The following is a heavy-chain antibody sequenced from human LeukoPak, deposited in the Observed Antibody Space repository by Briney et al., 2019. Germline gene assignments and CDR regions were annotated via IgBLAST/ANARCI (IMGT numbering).Heavy chain of an antibody. CDR3: ARYWSGSYQSAFDI. V-gene: IGHV3-21*01. J-gene: IGHJ3*02. Sequence: GGSLRLSCAASGFTFSSYSMNWVRQAPGKGLEWVSSISSSSSYIYYADSVKGRFTISRDSAKNSLYLQMNSLRAEDTAVYYCARYWSGSYQSAFDIWGQGTMVTVSS. D-gene: IGHD1-26*01. CDR2: ISSSSSYI. CDR1: GFTFSSYS.